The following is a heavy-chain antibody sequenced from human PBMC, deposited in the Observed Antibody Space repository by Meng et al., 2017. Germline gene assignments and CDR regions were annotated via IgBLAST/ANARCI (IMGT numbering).Heavy chain of an antibody. CDR1: GDSVSSNRAA. V-gene: IGHV6-1*01. Sequence: QVTSQQYGSDLWKPSQTPSLTWATAGDSVSSNRAAWNWIRQSPSRGLEWLGRTYYRSKWYNDYAVSVKSRITINPDTSKNQFSLQLNSVTPEDTAVYYCARGVVYAISYFDYWGQGTLVTVSS. J-gene: IGHJ4*02. CDR2: TYYRSKWYN. CDR3: ARGVVYAISYFDY. D-gene: IGHD2-8*02.